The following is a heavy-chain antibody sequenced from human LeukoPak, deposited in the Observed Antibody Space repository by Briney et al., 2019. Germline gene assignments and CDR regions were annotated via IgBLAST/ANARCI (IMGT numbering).Heavy chain of an antibody. CDR3: AKDTKVGACDY. V-gene: IGHV3-30*18. D-gene: IGHD1-26*01. CDR1: GFTFSSYG. Sequence: GGSLRLSCAASGFTFSSYGIHWVRQAPGKGLEWVALISYDGRHKFYADSVNGRFSISRDNSKNMVHLQMNSLRGEDTAVYYCAKDTKVGACDYWGQGTLVTVSS. J-gene: IGHJ4*02. CDR2: ISYDGRHK.